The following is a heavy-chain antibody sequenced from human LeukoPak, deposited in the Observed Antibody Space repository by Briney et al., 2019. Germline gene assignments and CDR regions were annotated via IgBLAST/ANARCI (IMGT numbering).Heavy chain of an antibody. CDR3: ARSGFDDSSGYYYGTAIPLLGDY. V-gene: IGHV5-51*01. CDR2: IYTGDSDT. D-gene: IGHD3-22*01. J-gene: IGHJ4*02. Sequence: GESLKISCKGSGYNFPYSWIGWVRQMPGKGLEWMGIIYTGDSDTRYSPSFQGQVTISADKSISTAYLQWSSLKASDTAMYYCARSGFDDSSGYYYGTAIPLLGDYWGQGTLVTVSS. CDR1: GYNFPYSW.